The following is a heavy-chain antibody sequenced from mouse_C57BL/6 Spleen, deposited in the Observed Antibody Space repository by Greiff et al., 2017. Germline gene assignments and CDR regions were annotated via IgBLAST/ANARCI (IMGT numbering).Heavy chain of an antibody. J-gene: IGHJ2*01. D-gene: IGHD1-1*02. CDR3: ARHGGGYFDY. CDR1: GFTFSSYG. V-gene: IGHV5-6*01. Sequence: EVQRVESGEDLVKPGGSLKLSCAASGFTFSSYGMSWVRQTPDKRLEWVATISSGGSYTYYPDSVKGRFTISRDNAKNTLYLQMSSLKSEDTAMYYCARHGGGYFDYWGQGTTLTVSS. CDR2: ISSGGSYT.